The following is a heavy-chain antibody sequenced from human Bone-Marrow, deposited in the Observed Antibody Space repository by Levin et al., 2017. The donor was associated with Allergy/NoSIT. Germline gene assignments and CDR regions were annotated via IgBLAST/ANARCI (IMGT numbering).Heavy chain of an antibody. Sequence: SLKISCAASGFIFDDYAMHWVRQAPGKGLEWVSGFSWNSGILGYADSVKGRFTISRDNAKNSLFLQLSGLRPEDTAFYYCIKGRNMYSSSPFDFWGQGTLVTVSS. CDR3: IKGRNMYSSSPFDF. CDR2: FSWNSGIL. CDR1: GFIFDDYA. V-gene: IGHV3-9*01. D-gene: IGHD6-6*01. J-gene: IGHJ4*02.